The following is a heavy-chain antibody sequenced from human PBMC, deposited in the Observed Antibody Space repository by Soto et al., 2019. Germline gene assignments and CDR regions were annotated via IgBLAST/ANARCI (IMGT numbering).Heavy chain of an antibody. V-gene: IGHV3-30*03. Sequence: GWSLRLSCASSVFTFISYGMHWVRQAPGKGLEWVAVISYDGSNKYYADSVKGRFTISRDNSKNTLYLQMNSLRAEDTAVYYCATPGSGSYYGPFDYWGQGTLVTVSS. CDR1: VFTFISYG. CDR2: ISYDGSNK. CDR3: ATPGSGSYYGPFDY. J-gene: IGHJ4*02. D-gene: IGHD1-26*01.